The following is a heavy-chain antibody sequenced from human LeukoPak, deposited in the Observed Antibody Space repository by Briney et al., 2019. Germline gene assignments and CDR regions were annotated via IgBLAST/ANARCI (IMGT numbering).Heavy chain of an antibody. V-gene: IGHV1-2*02. Sequence: ASVKVSCKAFGYTFTGYYMHWVRQAPGQGLEWMGWINPNSGGTNYAQKFQGRVTMTRDTSISPAYMELSRLRSDDTAVYYCARGPPVYFYRSWLDYWGQGTLVTVSS. D-gene: IGHD2/OR15-2a*01. CDR2: INPNSGGT. CDR3: ARGPPVYFYRSWLDY. J-gene: IGHJ4*02. CDR1: GYTFTGYY.